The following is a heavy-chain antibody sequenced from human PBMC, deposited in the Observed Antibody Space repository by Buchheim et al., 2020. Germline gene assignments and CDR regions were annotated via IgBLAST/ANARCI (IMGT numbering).Heavy chain of an antibody. CDR1: GFTFSSYA. CDR2: ISYDGSNK. D-gene: IGHD3-22*01. V-gene: IGHV3-30-3*01. Sequence: QVQLVESGGGVVQPGTSLRLSCAASGFTFSSYAMHWVRQAPGKGLEWVAVISYDGSNKYYADSVKGRFTISRDNSKNTLYLQMNSLRAEDTAVYYCARDLYYDSSGYYGLFDYWGQGTL. CDR3: ARDLYYDSSGYYGLFDY. J-gene: IGHJ4*02.